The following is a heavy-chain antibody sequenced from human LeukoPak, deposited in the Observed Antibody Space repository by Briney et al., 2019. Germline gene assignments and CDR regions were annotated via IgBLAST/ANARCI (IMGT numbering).Heavy chain of an antibody. CDR2: ISSSGSTI. Sequence: PGGSLRLSCAASGFTFSSYSMNWVRQAPGKGLEWVSYISSSGSTIYYADSVKGRFTISRDNAKNSLYLQMNSLRAEDTAVYYCAREREDSSGWYNHYYYYMDVWGKGTTVTISS. V-gene: IGHV3-48*04. CDR3: AREREDSSGWYNHYYYYMDV. CDR1: GFTFSSYS. D-gene: IGHD6-19*01. J-gene: IGHJ6*03.